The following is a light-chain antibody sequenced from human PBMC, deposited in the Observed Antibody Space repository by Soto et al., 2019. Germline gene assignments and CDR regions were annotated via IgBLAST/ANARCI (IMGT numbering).Light chain of an antibody. CDR1: QSILYNSNNKNY. V-gene: IGKV4-1*01. CDR3: QQYHDTPRT. Sequence: DIVMTQSPDSLAVSLGERATINCKSSQSILYNSNNKNYLAWYQQKAGQPPKLLIYWASTRESGVPVRFSGRRSGTDITLTISSLQAEDVALYYCQQYHDTPRTFGQGTKVEIK. CDR2: WAS. J-gene: IGKJ1*01.